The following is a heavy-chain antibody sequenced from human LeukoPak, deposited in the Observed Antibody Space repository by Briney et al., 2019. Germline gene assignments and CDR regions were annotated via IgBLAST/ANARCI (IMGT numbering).Heavy chain of an antibody. CDR1: GFTFSSYA. V-gene: IGHV3-23*01. CDR3: AKDTRIVVPAARDAFDI. D-gene: IGHD2-2*01. Sequence: GGSLRLSCAASGFTFSSYAMSWVRQAPGKGLEWVSAISGSGGSTYYADSVKGRFTTSRDNSKNTLYLQMNSLRAEDTAVYYCAKDTRIVVPAARDAFDIWGQGTMVTVSS. CDR2: ISGSGGST. J-gene: IGHJ3*02.